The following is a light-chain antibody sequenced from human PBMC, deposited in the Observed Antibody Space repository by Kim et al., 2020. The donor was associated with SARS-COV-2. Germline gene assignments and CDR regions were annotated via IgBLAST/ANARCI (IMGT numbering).Light chain of an antibody. CDR2: DTF. CDR3: QQRSQWPRT. CDR1: QSVRTL. Sequence: LSPWQRATLSRSARQSVRTLLAWYPTKPGQPPSRPIYDTFTRATGSPARFTGSGSGTDFTLTISSPEPEDFAVYYCQQRSQWPRTFGGGTKVDI. J-gene: IGKJ4*01. V-gene: IGKV3-11*01.